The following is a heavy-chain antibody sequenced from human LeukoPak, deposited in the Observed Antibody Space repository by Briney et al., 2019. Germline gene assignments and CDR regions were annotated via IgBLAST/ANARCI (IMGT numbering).Heavy chain of an antibody. D-gene: IGHD3-22*01. J-gene: IGHJ4*02. CDR3: AKRGVVIRVILVGFHKEAYYFDS. V-gene: IGHV3-23*01. CDR2: ISDSGGRT. Sequence: GGSLRLSCAVSGITLSNYGMSWVRQAPGKGLEWVAGISDSGGRTNYADSVKGRFTISRDNPKNTLYLQMNSLRAENTAVYFCAKRGVVIRVILVGFHKEAYYFDSWGQGALVTVSS. CDR1: GITLSNYG.